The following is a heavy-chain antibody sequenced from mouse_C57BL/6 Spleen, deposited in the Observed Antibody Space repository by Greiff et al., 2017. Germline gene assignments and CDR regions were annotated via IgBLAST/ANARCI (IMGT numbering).Heavy chain of an antibody. Sequence: VKLMESGAELARPGASVKLSCKASGYTFTSYGISWVKQRTGQGLEWIGEIYPRSGNTYYNEKFKGKATLTADKSSSTAYMELRSLTSEDSAVYFCARYTTVVATRGAMDYWGQGTSVTVSS. CDR2: IYPRSGNT. CDR3: ARYTTVVATRGAMDY. D-gene: IGHD1-1*01. CDR1: GYTFTSYG. J-gene: IGHJ4*01. V-gene: IGHV1-81*01.